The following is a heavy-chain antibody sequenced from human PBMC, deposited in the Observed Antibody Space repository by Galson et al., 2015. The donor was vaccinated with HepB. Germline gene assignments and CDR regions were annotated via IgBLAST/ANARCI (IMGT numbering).Heavy chain of an antibody. V-gene: IGHV3-23*01. D-gene: IGHD2-15*01. J-gene: IGHJ4*02. CDR2: ISGSGGNT. CDR1: GFTFSSYA. CDR3: AKGGTSSGGSCNEY. Sequence: SLRLSCAASGFTFSSYAMSWVRQAPGKGLEWVSAISGSGGNTYYADSVKGRFTISRDNSKNTLYLQMNSLRAEDTAVYYCAKGGTSSGGSCNEYWGQGTLVTVSS.